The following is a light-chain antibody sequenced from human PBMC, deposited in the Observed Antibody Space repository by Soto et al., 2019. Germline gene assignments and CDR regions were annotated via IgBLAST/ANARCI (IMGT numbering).Light chain of an antibody. Sequence: EIVLTQSPATLSLSPGEGATLSCRASQSVSSYLAWYQQKPGQAPRLLIYDASNRATGIPARFSGSGSGTDFTLTISSLAPEDFAVYYCHQRSNWLYTFGQGTKLEIK. CDR3: HQRSNWLYT. J-gene: IGKJ2*01. CDR2: DAS. CDR1: QSVSSY. V-gene: IGKV3-11*01.